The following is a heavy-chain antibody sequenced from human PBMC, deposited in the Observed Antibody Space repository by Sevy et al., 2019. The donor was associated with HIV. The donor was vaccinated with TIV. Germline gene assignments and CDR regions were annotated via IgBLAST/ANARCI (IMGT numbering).Heavy chain of an antibody. CDR2: IKQDGSEK. D-gene: IGHD3-22*01. CDR1: GFTFSNYW. CDR3: ARPYRTDPFDYSGSGCYYYPSYFDY. J-gene: IGHJ4*02. Sequence: GGSLRLSCAASGFTFSNYWMSWVRQAPGKGLEWVANIKQDGSEKYYVDSVKGRFTISRDNAKNSLYLQMNSLGAEDTAVYYCARPYRTDPFDYSGSGCYYYPSYFDYWGQGTLVTVSS. V-gene: IGHV3-7*01.